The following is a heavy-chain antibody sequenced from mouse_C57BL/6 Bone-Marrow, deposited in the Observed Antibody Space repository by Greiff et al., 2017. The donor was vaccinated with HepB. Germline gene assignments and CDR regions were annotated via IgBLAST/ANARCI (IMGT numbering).Heavy chain of an antibody. CDR3: AKPSYYYVSSYYFDY. D-gene: IGHD1-1*01. V-gene: IGHV1-64*01. Sequence: QVQLQQPGAELVKPGASVKLSCKASGYTFTSYWMHWVKQRPGQGLEWIGMIHPNSGSTNYNEKFKSKATLTVDKSSSTAYMQLSSLTSEDSAVYYFAKPSYYYVSSYYFDYWGQGTTLTVSS. CDR2: IHPNSGST. CDR1: GYTFTSYW. J-gene: IGHJ2*01.